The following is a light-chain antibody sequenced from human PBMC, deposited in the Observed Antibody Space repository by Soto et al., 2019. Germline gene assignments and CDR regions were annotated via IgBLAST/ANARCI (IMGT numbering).Light chain of an antibody. CDR1: QSISTY. V-gene: IGKV1-39*01. Sequence: DIQMTQSPSSLSASVGDRVIITCQASQSISTYLNWFQQKAGQAPKLLIYAASTLQSGIPSRFSGSGSGTDFTLTISSLQPEDFANYYCQQSYSPPFTFGPGTTVDVK. CDR3: QQSYSPPFT. CDR2: AAS. J-gene: IGKJ3*01.